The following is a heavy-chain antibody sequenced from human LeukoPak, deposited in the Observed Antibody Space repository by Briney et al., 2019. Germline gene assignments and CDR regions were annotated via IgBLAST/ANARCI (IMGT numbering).Heavy chain of an antibody. J-gene: IGHJ3*02. CDR1: GYSINSGYH. Sequence: PSETLSLTCTVSGYSINSGYHWGWIRQPPGKGLEWVVSVSHSGNIDDNPSLKSRVTMLVDSSKNQFSLKLTSVTAADTAIYYCARDLGSWPHVTLDIWGHGTLVTVSS. V-gene: IGHV4-38-2*02. D-gene: IGHD3-16*01. CDR3: ARDLGSWPHVTLDI. CDR2: VSHSGNI.